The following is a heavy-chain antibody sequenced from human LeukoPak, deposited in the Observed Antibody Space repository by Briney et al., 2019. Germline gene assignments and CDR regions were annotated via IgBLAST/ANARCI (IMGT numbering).Heavy chain of an antibody. D-gene: IGHD3-22*01. CDR2: ISGYNGNT. CDR3: ARQITMIVVAIYNDAFDI. J-gene: IGHJ3*02. CDR1: GYTFTSSG. V-gene: IGHV1-18*01. Sequence: ASVKVSCKASGYTFTSSGISWVRQAPGQGLEWIGWISGYNGNTNYAQKVQGRVTMTTDTSTRTAYMELSRLRSDDTTVYYCARQITMIVVAIYNDAFDIWGQGTMVTVSS.